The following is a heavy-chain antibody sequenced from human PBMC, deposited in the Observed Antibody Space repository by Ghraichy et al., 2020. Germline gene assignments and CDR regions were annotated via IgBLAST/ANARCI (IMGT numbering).Heavy chain of an antibody. CDR3: ARADVTATTPFDY. CDR2: ISYDGNKK. D-gene: IGHD4-17*01. CDR1: GFTFNSHG. Sequence: GSLRLSCAASGFTFNSHGMNWVRQAPGKGLEWVAFISYDGNKKNYADSVKGRFTLSRDNSKNTMSLQMNSLRAEDTAVYYCARADVTATTPFDYWGQGTLVTVSS. J-gene: IGHJ4*02. V-gene: IGHV3-33*01.